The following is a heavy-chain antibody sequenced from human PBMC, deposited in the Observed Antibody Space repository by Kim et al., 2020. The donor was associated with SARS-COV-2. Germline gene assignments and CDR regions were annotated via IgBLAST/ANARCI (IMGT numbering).Heavy chain of an antibody. CDR1: GYTFTSYG. D-gene: IGHD1-26*01. Sequence: ASVKVSCKASGYTFTSYGISWVRQAPGQGLEWMGWISAYNGNTNYAQKLQGRVTMTTDTSTSTAYMELRSLRSDDTAVYYCARDRFFSVGATLRPFDYWGQGTLVTVSS. V-gene: IGHV1-18*01. CDR3: ARDRFFSVGATLRPFDY. CDR2: ISAYNGNT. J-gene: IGHJ4*02.